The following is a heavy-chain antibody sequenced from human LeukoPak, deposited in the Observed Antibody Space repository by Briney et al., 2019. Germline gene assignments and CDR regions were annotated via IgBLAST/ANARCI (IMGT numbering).Heavy chain of an antibody. CDR1: GYTFTGYY. CDR2: INPDSGGT. CDR3: ARDNYGSYNWFDP. J-gene: IGHJ5*02. Sequence: ASVKVSCKASGYTFTGYYMHWVRQAPRQGLEWMGWINPDSGGTNYAQKFQGRVTMTRDTSISTAYMELSRLRSDDTAVYYCARDNYGSYNWFDPWGQGTLVTVSS. V-gene: IGHV1-2*02. D-gene: IGHD4-17*01.